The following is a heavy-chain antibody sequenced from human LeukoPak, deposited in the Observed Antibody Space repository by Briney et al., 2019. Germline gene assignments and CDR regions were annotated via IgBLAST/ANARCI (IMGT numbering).Heavy chain of an antibody. CDR3: ARIYSGYDL. J-gene: IGHJ5*02. V-gene: IGHV1-2*02. D-gene: IGHD5-12*01. Sequence: ASVKVSCKASGYTFSVSYIHWVRQAPGQGLEWMGWINPNIGVTNYAQKFQGRVTMTSDTSISTAYMELRSLRPDDTAVYYCARIYSGYDLWGQGTLVTVSS. CDR1: GYTFSVSY. CDR2: INPNIGVT.